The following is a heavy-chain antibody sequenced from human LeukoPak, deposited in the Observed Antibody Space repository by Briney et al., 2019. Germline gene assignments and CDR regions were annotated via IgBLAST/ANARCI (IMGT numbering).Heavy chain of an antibody. CDR1: GITFSNYN. CDR3: ARVRYYYGSGTHYYFDY. Sequence: GGSLRLSCAAPGITFSNYNMNWVRQAPGKGLEWISAITSSSSYTFYADSVKGRFTISGDNAKNSLYLQMNSLRAEDTAVYYCARVRYYYGSGTHYYFDYWGQGTLVTVSS. J-gene: IGHJ4*02. D-gene: IGHD3-10*01. V-gene: IGHV3-21*01. CDR2: ITSSSSYT.